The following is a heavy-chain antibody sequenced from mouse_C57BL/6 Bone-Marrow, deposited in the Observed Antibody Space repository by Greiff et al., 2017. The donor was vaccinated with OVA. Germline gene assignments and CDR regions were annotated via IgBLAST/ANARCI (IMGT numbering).Heavy chain of an antibody. CDR2: IDPSDSYT. D-gene: IGHD2-3*01. CDR3: ARGGYDGYYFDY. J-gene: IGHJ2*01. Sequence: VKQSCKASGYTFTSYWMHWVKQRPGQGLEWIGEIDPSDSYTNYNQKFKGKSTLTVDKSSSTAYMQLSSLTSEDSAVYYCARGGYDGYYFDYWGQGTTLTVSS. CDR1: GYTFTSYW. V-gene: IGHV1-69*01.